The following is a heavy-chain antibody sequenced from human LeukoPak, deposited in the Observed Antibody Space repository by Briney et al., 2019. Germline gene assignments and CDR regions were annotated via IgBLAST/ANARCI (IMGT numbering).Heavy chain of an antibody. CDR3: ARTSSTIFGVGYFDY. CDR2: IYDSGST. Sequence: SETLSVTCTVSGGSISSYYWSWIRQPPGKGLEWIGYIYDSGSTNYNPSLKSRVTISVDTSKNQFSLKLRSVSAADTAVYYCARTSSTIFGVGYFDYWGQGTLVTVPS. CDR1: GGSISSYY. D-gene: IGHD3-3*01. V-gene: IGHV4-59*08. J-gene: IGHJ4*02.